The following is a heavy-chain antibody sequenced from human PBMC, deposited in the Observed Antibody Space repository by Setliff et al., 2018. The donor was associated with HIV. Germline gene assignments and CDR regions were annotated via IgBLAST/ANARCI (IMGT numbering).Heavy chain of an antibody. Sequence: ASVKVSCKASGYTLSSHYIHWVRQAPGHRPEWVGWINPQTGGTNFAQKFQGRITMTSGTSVNTVFIELSRLKSDDTALYYCARDLRNSNTLFGVLNFVFDLWGQGTLVTVSS. CDR3: ARDLRNSNTLFGVLNFVFDL. D-gene: IGHD3-3*01. J-gene: IGHJ4*02. V-gene: IGHV1-2*02. CDR2: INPQTGGT. CDR1: GYTLSSHY.